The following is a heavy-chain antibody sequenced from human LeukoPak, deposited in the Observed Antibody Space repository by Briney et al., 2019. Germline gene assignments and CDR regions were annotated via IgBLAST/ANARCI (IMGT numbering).Heavy chain of an antibody. D-gene: IGHD3-22*01. CDR3: AKDRATYYYDSSGFDY. CDR2: IWYDGSNK. Sequence: GGSLRLSCAASGFTFSSYGMHWVRQAPGKGLEWVAVIWYDGSNKYYADSVKGRFTISRDNSKNTLYLQMNSLRAEDTAVYYCAKDRATYYYDSSGFDYWGQRTLVTVSS. CDR1: GFTFSSYG. V-gene: IGHV3-33*06. J-gene: IGHJ4*02.